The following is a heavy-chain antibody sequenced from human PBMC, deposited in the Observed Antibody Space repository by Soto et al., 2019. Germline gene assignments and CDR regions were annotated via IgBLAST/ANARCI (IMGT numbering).Heavy chain of an antibody. J-gene: IGHJ4*02. CDR2: ISPHKDDT. CDR3: ARDFDGSGSYFTNY. CDR1: GYTFSSIG. V-gene: IGHV1-18*01. D-gene: IGHD3-10*01. Sequence: ASVKVSCKTSGYTFSSIGISWVRQAPGQGVEWMGWISPHKDDTYYAQSIHGRVTMTKNTYTSTAYRVLRGLRSDDTAVYFCARDFDGSGSYFTNYWGQGTLVTVSS.